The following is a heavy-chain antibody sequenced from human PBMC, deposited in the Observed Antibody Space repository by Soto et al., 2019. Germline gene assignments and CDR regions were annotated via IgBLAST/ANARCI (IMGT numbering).Heavy chain of an antibody. CDR1: GGSISSGGYY. D-gene: IGHD2-15*01. V-gene: IGHV4-31*03. CDR3: ARDPGYCSGGSCYKSAFDI. J-gene: IGHJ3*02. Sequence: QVQLQESGPGLVKPSQTLSLTCTVSGGSISSGGYYWSWIRQHPGQGLEWMGYIYYSGSTYYNPSHKSRVTKSTEPSKNQLSHVLSSVTDANTAVYYCARDPGYCSGGSCYKSAFDIWGQGTMVTVSS. CDR2: IYYSGST.